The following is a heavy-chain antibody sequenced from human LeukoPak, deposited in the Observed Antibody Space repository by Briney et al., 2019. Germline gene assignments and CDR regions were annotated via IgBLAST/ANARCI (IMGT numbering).Heavy chain of an antibody. CDR2: INPGGDST. D-gene: IGHD2-15*01. CDR1: GYTFTSYY. Sequence: GASVKLSCKASGYTFTSYYMHWVRQAPGQGLEWMGIINPGGDSTRYAQKFQGRVTMTRDTSTSTVYMELSSLRFEDTALYYCARVGEYCSGGGCYGWFDPWGQGTLVTVSS. CDR3: ARVGEYCSGGGCYGWFDP. V-gene: IGHV1-46*01. J-gene: IGHJ5*02.